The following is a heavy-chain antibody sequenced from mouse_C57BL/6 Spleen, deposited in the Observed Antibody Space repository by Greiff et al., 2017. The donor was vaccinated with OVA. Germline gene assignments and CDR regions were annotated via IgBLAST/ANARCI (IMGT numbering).Heavy chain of an antibody. CDR3: ARTDYDYDVYAMDY. CDR2: INYDGSST. Sequence: EVQLVESEGGLVQPGSSMKLSCTASGFTFSDYYMAWVRQVPEKGLEWVANINYDGSSTYYLDSLKSRFIISRDNAKNILYLQMSSLKSEDTATYYCARTDYDYDVYAMDYWGQGTSVTVSS. CDR1: GFTFSDYY. V-gene: IGHV5-16*01. J-gene: IGHJ4*01. D-gene: IGHD2-4*01.